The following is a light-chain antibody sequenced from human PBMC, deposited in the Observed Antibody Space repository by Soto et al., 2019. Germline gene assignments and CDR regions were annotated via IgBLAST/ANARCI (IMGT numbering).Light chain of an antibody. CDR2: DVT. CDR1: NSDVGTFYF. V-gene: IGLV2-11*01. CDR3: CSYAGSYTYV. Sequence: QSVLTQPRSVSGSPGQSVTISCTGTNSDVGTFYFVSWYQQYPDKGPNLIIYDVTERPSGVPDPFSGSKSGNTASLTISGLQAEDEADYHCCSYAGSYTYVFGSGTQVTVL. J-gene: IGLJ1*01.